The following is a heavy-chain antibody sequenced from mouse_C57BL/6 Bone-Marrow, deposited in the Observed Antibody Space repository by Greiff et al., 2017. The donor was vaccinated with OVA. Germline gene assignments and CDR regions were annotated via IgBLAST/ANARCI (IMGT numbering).Heavy chain of an antibody. J-gene: IGHJ3*01. CDR2: IDPENGDT. V-gene: IGHV14-4*01. D-gene: IGHD2-4*01. CDR3: TMGDYAWFAY. CDR1: GFNIKDDY. Sequence: EVQLQESGAELVRPGASVKLSCTASGFNIKDDYVHWVKQRPEPGLAWIGWIDPENGDTEYASKFQGMAHITAYTSSTTAYLQLSSLTSEDTAVYYCTMGDYAWFAYWGKGTLVTVSA.